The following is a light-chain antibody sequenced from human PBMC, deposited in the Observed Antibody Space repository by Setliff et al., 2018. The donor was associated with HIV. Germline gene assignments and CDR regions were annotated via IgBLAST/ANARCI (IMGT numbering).Light chain of an antibody. J-gene: IGLJ1*01. CDR2: EVT. Sequence: QSALTQPPSVSGSPGQSVTISCTGTSGDVGAYNRVSWYQQAAGTAPKVIIYEVTNRPSGVPDRFSGSKSGNTASLTISGLQAEDEADYYCYSYTSSATDVFGTGTNVTVL. CDR1: SGDVGAYNR. V-gene: IGLV2-18*02. CDR3: YSYTSSATDV.